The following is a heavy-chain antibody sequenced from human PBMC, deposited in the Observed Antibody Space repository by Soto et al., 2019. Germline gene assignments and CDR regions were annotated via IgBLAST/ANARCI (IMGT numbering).Heavy chain of an antibody. J-gene: IGHJ6*02. V-gene: IGHV3-53*01. CDR3: ASLPHGLWFGTGGGMDV. D-gene: IGHD2-8*02. CDR1: GLTVSSNF. CDR2: IYTGGSA. Sequence: GGSLRLSCAASGLTVSSNFMSWVRRAPGKGLEWVSVIYTGGSAYYADSVKGRFTISRDNAKNTLYLQMNSLRAEDTAVYYCASLPHGLWFGTGGGMDVWGQGTTVTVSS.